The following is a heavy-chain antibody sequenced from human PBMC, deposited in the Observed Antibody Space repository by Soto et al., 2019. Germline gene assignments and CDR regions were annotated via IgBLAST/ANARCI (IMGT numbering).Heavy chain of an antibody. CDR1: GFSLTTRGVG. CDR3: ATITPSYPSAGSDP. CDR2: IYWDDDK. Sequence: QITLKESGPTLVKPTQTLTLTCTFSGFSLTTRGVGVGWIRQPPGKALECLALIYWDDDKRYSPSLQSRLSIPHDTPKNQLVLTTTNMDPVDTATHYCATITPSYPSAGSDPWGQGTQVSVSS. D-gene: IGHD3-16*01. J-gene: IGHJ5*02. V-gene: IGHV2-5*02.